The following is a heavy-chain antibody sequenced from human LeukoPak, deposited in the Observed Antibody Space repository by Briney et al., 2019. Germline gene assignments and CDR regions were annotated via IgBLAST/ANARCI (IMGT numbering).Heavy chain of an antibody. CDR3: ARSRGSSFLRWYYYYGMDV. J-gene: IGHJ6*02. CDR1: GGSISSYY. Sequence: SETLSLTCTVSGGSISSYYWSWIRQPPGKGLEWIGSIYYSGSTNYNPSLKSRVTISVDTSKNQCSLKLSSVTAADTAVYYCARSRGSSFLRWYYYYGMDVWGQGTTVTVSS. D-gene: IGHD4-23*01. CDR2: IYYSGST. V-gene: IGHV4-59*01.